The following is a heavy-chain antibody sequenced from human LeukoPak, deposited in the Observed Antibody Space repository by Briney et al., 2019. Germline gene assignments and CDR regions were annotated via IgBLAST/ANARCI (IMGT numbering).Heavy chain of an antibody. CDR3: AKRPRDSSGYSLGAFDL. CDR2: LGASGVDV. J-gene: IGHJ3*01. D-gene: IGHD3-22*01. CDR1: GFTFSNYA. V-gene: IGHV3-23*01. Sequence: GGSLRLSCAASGFTFSNYAITWVRQAPGRGLEWVSCLGASGVDVFYADSAKGPFTLSRDNSKNTLYLQMNSLRAEDTAVSYCAKRPRDSSGYSLGAFDLWGQGTMVTVSS.